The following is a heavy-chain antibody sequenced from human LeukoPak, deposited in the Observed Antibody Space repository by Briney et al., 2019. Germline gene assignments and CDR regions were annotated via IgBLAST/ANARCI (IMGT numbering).Heavy chain of an antibody. Sequence: PGGSLRLSCAASGFTFSSYSMNWVRQAPGKGLEWVSFISSSRSYIYYADSVKGRFTISRDNAKNSLYLQMNSLRPEDTAVYYCARPPRGDYMDVWGKGTTVTVSS. CDR2: ISSSRSYI. CDR3: ARPPRGDYMDV. CDR1: GFTFSSYS. D-gene: IGHD3-10*01. J-gene: IGHJ6*03. V-gene: IGHV3-21*01.